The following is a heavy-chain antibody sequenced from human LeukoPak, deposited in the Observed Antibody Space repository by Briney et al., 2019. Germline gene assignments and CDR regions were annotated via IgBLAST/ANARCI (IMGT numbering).Heavy chain of an antibody. CDR2: IIPILGIA. J-gene: IGHJ5*02. CDR1: GGTFSSYT. D-gene: IGHD6-6*01. Sequence: SVKVSCKASGGTFSSYTISWVRQAPGQGLEWMGRIIPILGIANYAQKFQGRVTITADKSTSTAYMELSSLRSEDTAVYYCARGWRSSENWFDPWGQGTLVTVSS. V-gene: IGHV1-69*02. CDR3: ARGWRSSENWFDP.